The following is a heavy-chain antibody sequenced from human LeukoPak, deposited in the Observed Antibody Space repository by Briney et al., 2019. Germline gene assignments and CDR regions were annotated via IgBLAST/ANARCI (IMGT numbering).Heavy chain of an antibody. CDR2: ISSSSSYI. D-gene: IGHD4-17*01. Sequence: ETLSLTCTVSGASISRYFWGWVRQAPGKGLEWVSSISSSSSYIYYADSVKGRFTISRDNAKNSLYLQMNSLRAEDTAVYYCARAGYGDHGDYWGQGTLVTVSS. CDR3: ARAGYGDHGDY. V-gene: IGHV3-21*01. J-gene: IGHJ4*02. CDR1: GASISRYF.